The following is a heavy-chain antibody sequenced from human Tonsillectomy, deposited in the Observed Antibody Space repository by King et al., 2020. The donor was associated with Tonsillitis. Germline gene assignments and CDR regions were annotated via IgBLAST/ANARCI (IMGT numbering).Heavy chain of an antibody. V-gene: IGHV3-23*04. CDR1: GFTFSSCA. J-gene: IGHJ4*02. D-gene: IGHD5-24*01. CDR2: ISGSAGGT. Sequence: VQLVESGGGLVQPGGSLRLSCAASGFTFSSCAMTWVRQAPGLRLEWVPAISGSAGGTYYADSVKGRFTISRDNSKNTLYLQMNSLRAEDTAVYYCAKGWVEMDAWGQGTLVTVSS. CDR3: AKGWVEMDA.